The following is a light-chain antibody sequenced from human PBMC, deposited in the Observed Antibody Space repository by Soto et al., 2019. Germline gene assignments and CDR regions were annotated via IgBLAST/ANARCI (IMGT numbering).Light chain of an antibody. CDR3: LQYDSAPIS. CDR1: QSVLTSSNNKNY. J-gene: IGKJ5*01. V-gene: IGKV4-1*01. CDR2: WAS. Sequence: DIVVTQSPDALPVSLGERATMNCKSSQSVLTSSNNKNYLAWYQQKPGQPPKLLIYWASTRESGVPDRFSGSGSGTDFTLTISSLQAEDLAVYYYLQYDSAPISFGQGTRLET.